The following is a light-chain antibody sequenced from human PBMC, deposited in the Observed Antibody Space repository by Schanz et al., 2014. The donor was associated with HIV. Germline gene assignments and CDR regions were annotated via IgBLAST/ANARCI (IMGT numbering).Light chain of an antibody. CDR3: TSYTSSILI. CDR1: SSDVGDYNY. CDR2: EVS. J-gene: IGLJ2*01. V-gene: IGLV2-8*01. Sequence: QSALTQPASVSGSPGQSVTISCTGTSSDVGDYNYVSWYQQHPGKAPKLMIYEVSKRPSGVPDRFSGSKSGNTASLAISGLQSEDEADYYCTSYTSSILIFGGGTKLTVL.